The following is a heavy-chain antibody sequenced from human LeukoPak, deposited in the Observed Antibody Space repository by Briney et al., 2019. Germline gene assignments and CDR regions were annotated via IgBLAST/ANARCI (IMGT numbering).Heavy chain of an antibody. CDR3: ARGPWMVGTITAFDY. D-gene: IGHD5-12*01. V-gene: IGHV3-33*08. Sequence: GGSLRLSCAASGFTFSRYAMSWVRQAPGKGLEWVALIWNDGSKNLHADSVEGRFIISRDNSRDTVYLQMNSLRADDTAMYFCARGPWMVGTITAFDYWGQGTPVTVSS. CDR1: GFTFSRYA. J-gene: IGHJ4*02. CDR2: IWNDGSKN.